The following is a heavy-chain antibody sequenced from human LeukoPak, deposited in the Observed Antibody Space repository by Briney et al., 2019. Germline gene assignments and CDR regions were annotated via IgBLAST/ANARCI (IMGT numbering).Heavy chain of an antibody. Sequence: ASVKVSCKAFGYTITGYYIHWVRQAPGQGLEWVGWINPNNGGTNSAQKFQGRVTMTRDTSIGTAYMELNRLTYDDTAVYYCGRDRHWNQGNFDYWGRGTLVTVSS. CDR1: GYTITGYY. J-gene: IGHJ4*02. D-gene: IGHD1-1*01. CDR3: GRDRHWNQGNFDY. V-gene: IGHV1-2*02. CDR2: INPNNGGT.